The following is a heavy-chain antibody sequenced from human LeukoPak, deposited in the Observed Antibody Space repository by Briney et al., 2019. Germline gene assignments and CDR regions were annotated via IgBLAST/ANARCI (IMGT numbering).Heavy chain of an antibody. J-gene: IGHJ5*02. CDR3: ARGRYFDWLLSFNWFDP. CDR2: MNPNSGNT. Sequence: ASVKVSCKASGYTFTSYDINWVRQATGQGLEWMGWMNPNSGNTGYAQKFQGRVTITRNTSISTAYMELSSLRSEDTAVYYCARGRYFDWLLSFNWFDPWGQGTLVTVSS. D-gene: IGHD3-9*01. V-gene: IGHV1-8*03. CDR1: GYTFTSYD.